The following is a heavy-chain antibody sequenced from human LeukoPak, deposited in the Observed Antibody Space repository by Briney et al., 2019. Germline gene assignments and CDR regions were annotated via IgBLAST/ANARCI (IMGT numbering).Heavy chain of an antibody. Sequence: ASVKVSCKASGYTFTSYGISWVRQAPDKGFEGMGWTSAYNGNTNYAQKLQGRVTMTTDTSTSTAYMELRSLRSDDTAVYYCARGNYDFWSGYYYCDYWGQGTLVTVSS. J-gene: IGHJ4*02. CDR2: TSAYNGNT. CDR3: ARGNYDFWSGYYYCDY. D-gene: IGHD3-3*01. CDR1: GYTFTSYG. V-gene: IGHV1-18*01.